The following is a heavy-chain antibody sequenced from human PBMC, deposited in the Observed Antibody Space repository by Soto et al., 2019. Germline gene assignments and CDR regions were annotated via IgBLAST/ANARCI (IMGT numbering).Heavy chain of an antibody. CDR1: VGTIIGYY. CDR2: IYSSGNT. J-gene: IGHJ5*02. CDR3: ARGQRFSDWFDP. Sequence: SETLSLTCSFSVGTIIGYYWTWIRQPAGKGLEWIGRIYSSGNTKYNPSLQSRVTMSLDTSNNQFSLRLTSATAADTAVYYCARGQRFSDWFDPWGQGTLVTVSS. V-gene: IGHV4-4*07. D-gene: IGHD3-3*01.